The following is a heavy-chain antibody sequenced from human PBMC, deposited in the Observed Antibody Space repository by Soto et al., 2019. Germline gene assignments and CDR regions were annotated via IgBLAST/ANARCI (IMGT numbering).Heavy chain of an antibody. Sequence: GASVKVSCKASGYTFTGYYMHWVRQAPGQGFEWMGRISPKSGGTNYAQKFEGRATMTWDTSLKTAYMELSSLISEDTAVYYCARPPGYISDWYYFDLWGQGTLVTVSS. CDR1: GYTFTGYY. CDR3: ARPPGYISDWYYFDL. CDR2: ISPKSGGT. D-gene: IGHD3-9*01. V-gene: IGHV1-2*02. J-gene: IGHJ4*02.